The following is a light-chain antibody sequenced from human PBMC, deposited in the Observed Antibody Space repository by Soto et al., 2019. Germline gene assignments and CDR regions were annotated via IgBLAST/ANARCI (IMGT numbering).Light chain of an antibody. Sequence: DIQMTQSPSTLSASVGDGVTITCRASQSINNWLAWYQQKPGKAPKLLIYDASSLESGVPSRFSGSGSGTEFTLTISSLQPDDFATYYCQQYNSYSFGGGTKVEIK. CDR3: QQYNSYS. V-gene: IGKV1-5*01. CDR1: QSINNW. J-gene: IGKJ4*01. CDR2: DAS.